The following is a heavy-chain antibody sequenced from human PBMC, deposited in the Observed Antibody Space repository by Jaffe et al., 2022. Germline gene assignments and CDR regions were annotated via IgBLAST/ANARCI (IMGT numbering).Heavy chain of an antibody. Sequence: EVQLVESGGGVVRPGGSLRLSCAASGFTFDDYGMSWVRQAPGKGLEWVSGINWNGGSTGYADSVKGRFTISRDNAKNSLYLQMNSLRAEDTALYHCARVRGYTPLRRPHLEWLLYSNYYYYMDVWGKGTTVTVSS. CDR2: INWNGGST. CDR3: ARVRGYTPLRRPHLEWLLYSNYYYYMDV. CDR1: GFTFDDYG. J-gene: IGHJ6*03. V-gene: IGHV3-20*01. D-gene: IGHD3-3*01.